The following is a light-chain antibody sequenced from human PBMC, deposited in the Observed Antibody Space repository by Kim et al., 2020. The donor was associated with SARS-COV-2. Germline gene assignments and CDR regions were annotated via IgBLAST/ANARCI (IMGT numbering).Light chain of an antibody. CDR3: QQRSNWPLT. CDR1: QGVTSF. V-gene: IGKV3-11*01. CDR2: DAS. J-gene: IGKJ4*01. Sequence: EIVLTQSPATLSLSPGERVTLSCRASQGVTSFLAWYQQKPGQAPRLLIYDASNRATGIPARFSGSGSGTDFTLTISSLEPEDLAVYYCQQRSNWPLTFGGGTKVEI.